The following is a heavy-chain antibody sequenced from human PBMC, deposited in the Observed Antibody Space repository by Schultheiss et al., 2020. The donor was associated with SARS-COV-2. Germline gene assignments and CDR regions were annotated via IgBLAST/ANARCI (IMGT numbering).Heavy chain of an antibody. CDR3: AKDRLWSPDYYMDV. J-gene: IGHJ6*03. V-gene: IGHV3-9*01. CDR2: ISWNSGSI. Sequence: GGSLRLSCAASGFTFDDYAMHWVRQAPGKGLEWVSGISWNSGSIGYADSVKGRFTISRDNAKNSLYLQMNSLRAEDTALYYCAKDRLWSPDYYMDVWGKGTTVTVSS. D-gene: IGHD5-18*01. CDR1: GFTFDDYA.